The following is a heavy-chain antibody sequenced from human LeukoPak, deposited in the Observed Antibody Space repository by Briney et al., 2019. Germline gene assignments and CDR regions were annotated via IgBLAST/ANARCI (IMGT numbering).Heavy chain of an antibody. V-gene: IGHV3-7*03. D-gene: IGHD3-16*01. CDR2: IKKDGSDR. Sequence: PGGSLRLSCVASGFSINNYYMNWVRQAPGKGLEWVANIKKDGSDRKYLDSVKGRFTISRDNAKNSLYLQMSNLRAEDTAVYFCARGGGLDVWGQGATVTVSS. J-gene: IGHJ6*02. CDR1: GFSINNYY. CDR3: ARGGGLDV.